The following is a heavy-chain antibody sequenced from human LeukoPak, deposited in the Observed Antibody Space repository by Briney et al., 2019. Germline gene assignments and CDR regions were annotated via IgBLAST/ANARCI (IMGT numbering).Heavy chain of an antibody. CDR1: GFSLSGNA. J-gene: IGHJ3*02. V-gene: IGHV3-23*01. CDR3: AKGNLQLGQDACDI. CDR2: IGPDDAT. Sequence: QSGGSLRLSCTASGFSLSGNAVSWVRQAPGKRPNWVAGIGPDDATFYPASVRGRFTISRDTSQNTMYLQMNSLRAEDTALYYCAKGNLQLGQDACDIWGQGTMVTVSS. D-gene: IGHD5-18*01.